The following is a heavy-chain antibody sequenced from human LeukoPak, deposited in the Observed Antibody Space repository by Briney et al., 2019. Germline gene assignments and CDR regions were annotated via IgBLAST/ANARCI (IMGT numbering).Heavy chain of an antibody. Sequence: GGSLRLSCTASGFTFGDYAMSWFRQAPGKGLEWVGFIRSKAYGGTTEYAASVKGRFTISRDDSKSIAYLQMNSLKTEDTAVYYCTRAPSYYDLWSGYYTGYYFDYWGQGTLVTVSS. CDR3: TRAPSYYDLWSGYYTGYYFDY. CDR2: IRSKAYGGTT. V-gene: IGHV3-49*03. CDR1: GFTFGDYA. D-gene: IGHD3-3*01. J-gene: IGHJ4*02.